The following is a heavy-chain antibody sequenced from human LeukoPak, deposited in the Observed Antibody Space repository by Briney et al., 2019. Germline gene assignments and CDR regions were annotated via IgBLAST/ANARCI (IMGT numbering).Heavy chain of an antibody. CDR2: IYSSGST. D-gene: IGHD2/OR15-2a*01. CDR3: ARRIDY. J-gene: IGHJ4*02. Sequence: SETLSLTCTVSGGSMNNYYWNWIRQPAGKGLEWIGHIYSSGSTNYNPSLKSRGTMSIDTSKNQFFLKLSSVTAADTAVYYCARRIDYWGQGTLVTVSS. V-gene: IGHV4-4*07. CDR1: GGSMNNYY.